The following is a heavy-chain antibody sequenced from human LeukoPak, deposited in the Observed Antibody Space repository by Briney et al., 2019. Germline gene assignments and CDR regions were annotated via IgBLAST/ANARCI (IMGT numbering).Heavy chain of an antibody. CDR1: GGIFSSYA. Sequence: GASVKVSCKASGGIFSSYAISWLRQAPGQGLEWMGGVIPIFGTGNYAQKFQGRVTITADESTSTAYMELSSLRSEDTAVYYCARDRGIVGASDFDYWGQGTLVTVSS. V-gene: IGHV1-69*13. J-gene: IGHJ4*02. CDR3: ARDRGIVGASDFDY. D-gene: IGHD1-26*01. CDR2: VIPIFGTG.